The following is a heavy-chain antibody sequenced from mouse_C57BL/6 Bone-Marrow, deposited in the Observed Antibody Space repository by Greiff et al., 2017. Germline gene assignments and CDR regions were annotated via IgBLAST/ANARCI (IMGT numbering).Heavy chain of an antibody. D-gene: IGHD3-3*01. CDR2: IRSKSNNYAT. J-gene: IGHJ1*03. V-gene: IGHV10-1*01. CDR3: VFLGRDRYCDV. Sequence: EVKVVESGGGLVQPKGSLKLSCAASGFSFNTYAMNWVRQAPGKGLEWVARIRSKSNNYATYYADSVKDRFTISRDNSESMLYLQMNNLKTEDTAVYDCVFLGRDRYCDVWGTGTTVTVSS. CDR1: GFSFNTYA.